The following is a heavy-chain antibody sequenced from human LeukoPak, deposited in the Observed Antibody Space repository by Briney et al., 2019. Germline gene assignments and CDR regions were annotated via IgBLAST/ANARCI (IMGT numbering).Heavy chain of an antibody. J-gene: IGHJ4*02. CDR3: ATARYSGYAYFDY. V-gene: IGHV1-24*01. D-gene: IGHD5-12*01. CDR1: GYTVTYLS. CDR2: FDPEDGET. Sequence: ASVKVSCKVSGYTVTYLSIHWVRQAPGKGLEWMGGFDPEDGETIYAQKLQGRVTMTEDASTDTAYMELSSLRSGDTAVYYCATARYSGYAYFDYWGQGILVTVSS.